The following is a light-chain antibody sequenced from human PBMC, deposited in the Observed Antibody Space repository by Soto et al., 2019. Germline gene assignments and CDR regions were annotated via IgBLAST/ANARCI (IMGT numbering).Light chain of an antibody. Sequence: IQMTQSPSSLSASVGDRVTISCRASQGIRSDLAWYQQKPGKVPKLLIYGASKLESGVPSRFSGSGSGTDFTLIISSLQPEDFATYYCLQDYNFPWAFGQGTKVEIK. CDR2: GAS. CDR3: LQDYNFPWA. V-gene: IGKV1-6*01. CDR1: QGIRSD. J-gene: IGKJ1*01.